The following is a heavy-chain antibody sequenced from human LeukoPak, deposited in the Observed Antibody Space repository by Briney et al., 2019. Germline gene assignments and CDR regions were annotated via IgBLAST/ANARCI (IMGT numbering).Heavy chain of an antibody. V-gene: IGHV3-23*01. CDR2: ISGSGGST. Sequence: GGSLRLSCAASGFTFSDYYMSWIRQASGKGLEWVSAISGSGGSTYYADSVKGRFTISRDNSKNTLYLQMNSLRAEDTAVYYCAKDRYSSSFWGQGTLVTVSS. CDR1: GFTFSDYY. J-gene: IGHJ4*02. D-gene: IGHD6-6*01. CDR3: AKDRYSSSF.